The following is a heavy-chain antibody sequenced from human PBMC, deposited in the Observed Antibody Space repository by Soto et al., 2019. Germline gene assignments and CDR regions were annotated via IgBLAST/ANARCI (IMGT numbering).Heavy chain of an antibody. CDR1: GGSISSSSYY. D-gene: IGHD6-19*01. CDR2: IYYSGST. J-gene: IGHJ4*02. V-gene: IGHV4-39*01. CDR3: ARHVGSSGWYPDY. Sequence: QLQLQESGPGLVKPSETLSLTCTVSGGSISSSSYYWGWIRQPPGKGLEWIGSIYYSGSTYYNPSLKSRVTISVDTSKNQFSLKLSSVTAADTAVYYCARHVGSSGWYPDYWGQGTLVTVSS.